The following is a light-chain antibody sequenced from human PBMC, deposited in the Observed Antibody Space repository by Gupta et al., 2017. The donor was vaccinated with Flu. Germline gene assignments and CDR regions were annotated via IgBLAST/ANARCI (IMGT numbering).Light chain of an antibody. J-gene: IGLJ3*02. Sequence: QSALTQPASVSGSPGESITISCTGIGSDVGPYNYVSWYQQHPGKAPKLMIYEVSNRPSGVSTRVSGSKSGNTASLTISGLQAEDEADYYCSSYRSGSTNWVFGGGTKVTVL. CDR1: GSDVGPYNY. CDR3: SSYRSGSTNWV. CDR2: EVS. V-gene: IGLV2-14*01.